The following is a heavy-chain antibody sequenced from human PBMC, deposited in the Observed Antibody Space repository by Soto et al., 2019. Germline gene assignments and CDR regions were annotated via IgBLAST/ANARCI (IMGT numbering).Heavy chain of an antibody. D-gene: IGHD3-3*01. CDR3: ARVADFWSGYMQSWFGP. Sequence: GGSLRLSCAASGFTVSSNYMSWVRQAPGKGLEWVSVIYAGGNTHYADSVEGRFTISRDNSNNMLYLQMNSLRAEDTAVYYCARVADFWSGYMQSWFGPWGQGTRVTSPQ. CDR2: IYAGGNT. J-gene: IGHJ5*02. V-gene: IGHV3-66*01. CDR1: GFTVSSNY.